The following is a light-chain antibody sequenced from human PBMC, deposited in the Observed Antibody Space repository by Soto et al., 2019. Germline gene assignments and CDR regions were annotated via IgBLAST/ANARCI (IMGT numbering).Light chain of an antibody. CDR2: GAS. V-gene: IGKV3-20*01. J-gene: IGKJ2*01. CDR1: QSVSSNY. CDR3: QQYGSSET. Sequence: EIVLTQSPGTLSLSPGERATLSCRTSQSVSSNYLAWYQQKPGQAPRLLTYGASNRATGIPDRFSGSGSGTDFTLTINRLEPEDFAVYYCQQYGSSETFGQGTKLEIK.